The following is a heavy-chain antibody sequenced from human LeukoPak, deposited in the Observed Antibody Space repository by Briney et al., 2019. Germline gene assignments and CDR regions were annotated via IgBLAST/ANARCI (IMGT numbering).Heavy chain of an antibody. CDR3: AKVRAVWELPDY. J-gene: IGHJ4*02. CDR1: GFTFSSYT. Sequence: GGSLRLSCAASGFTFSSYTMNWVRKAPGKGLEWVSSISSNSGHIYYADSLKGRFTISRDNAKNSLYLQMNSLRGEDTAVYYCAKVRAVWELPDYWGQGTLVTVSS. V-gene: IGHV3-21*04. D-gene: IGHD1-26*01. CDR2: ISSNSGHI.